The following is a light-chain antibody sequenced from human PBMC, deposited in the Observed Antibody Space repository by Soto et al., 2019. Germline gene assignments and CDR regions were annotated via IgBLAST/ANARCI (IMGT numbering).Light chain of an antibody. V-gene: IGKV3-15*01. J-gene: IGKJ3*01. CDR2: GAS. CDR3: QQYGSSPPIT. Sequence: EIVMTQSPATLSVSPGERATLSCRASQSVSNYLAWYQQKPGQAPRLLIYGASTRATGIPARFSGGGSETDFTLTISSLQSEDFAVYYCQQYGSSPPITFGPGTKVDIK. CDR1: QSVSNY.